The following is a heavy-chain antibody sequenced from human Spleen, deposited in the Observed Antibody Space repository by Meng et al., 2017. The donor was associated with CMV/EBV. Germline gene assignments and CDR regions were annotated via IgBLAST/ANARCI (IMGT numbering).Heavy chain of an antibody. V-gene: IGHV3-53*01. CDR2: IYSGDRT. Sequence: GGSLRLSCAASGFTVSSNYMSWVRRAPGKGLEWVSVIYSGDRTYYADSVKGRFTISRDNSKNTLYLQMNSLRAEDTAVYYCAKGGIRDSGSYSGVFFDAFDIWGQGTMVTVSS. D-gene: IGHD1-26*01. CDR1: GFTVSSNY. CDR3: AKGGIRDSGSYSGVFFDAFDI. J-gene: IGHJ3*02.